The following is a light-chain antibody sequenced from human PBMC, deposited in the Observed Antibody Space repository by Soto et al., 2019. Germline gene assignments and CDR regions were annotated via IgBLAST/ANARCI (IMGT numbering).Light chain of an antibody. J-gene: IGKJ2*01. CDR2: GAS. Sequence: EVVLTQSPGTLSLSPGEGATLSCRSSQDVGTNYLAWYQQKPGQAPRLLIFGASSRASGVPGRFSGSGSGTDFTLTISRLEPEESAVYYCQQFINSPYMYIFGQGTKLEI. CDR1: QDVGTNY. CDR3: QQFINSPYMYI. V-gene: IGKV3-20*01.